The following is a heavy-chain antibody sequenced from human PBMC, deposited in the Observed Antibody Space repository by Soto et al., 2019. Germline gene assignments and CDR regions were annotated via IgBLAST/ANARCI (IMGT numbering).Heavy chain of an antibody. J-gene: IGHJ6*02. Sequence: SVKVSCKASGGTFSSYAVNWVRQAPGQGLEWMGTIIPVSGTARYAQKFQGRVTIIADESTSTAYMELSSLRSEDTAVYYCAGSYNYDSSGYYYTNGMDVWGQGTTVTVSS. CDR2: IIPVSGTA. CDR3: AGSYNYDSSGYYYTNGMDV. CDR1: GGTFSSYA. D-gene: IGHD3-22*01. V-gene: IGHV1-69*13.